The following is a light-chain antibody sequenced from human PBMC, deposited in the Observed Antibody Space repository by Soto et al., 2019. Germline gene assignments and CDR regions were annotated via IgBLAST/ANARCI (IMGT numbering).Light chain of an antibody. CDR1: QSLLDSHDGNTY. Sequence: DIVMTQTPLSLPVTPGEPASISCRSSQSLLDSHDGNTYLDWYLQRPGQSPQILIYTLSYRASRDPHRVSGSGSGAALTLTISRVEAEDVGVYYCMQRREFPYTFGQGTKLEIK. J-gene: IGKJ2*01. CDR3: MQRREFPYT. CDR2: TLS. V-gene: IGKV2-40*01.